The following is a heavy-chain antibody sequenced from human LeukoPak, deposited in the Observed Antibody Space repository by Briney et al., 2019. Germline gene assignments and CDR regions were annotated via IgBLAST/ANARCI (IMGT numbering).Heavy chain of an antibody. D-gene: IGHD1-26*01. CDR1: GFSFNGYG. CDR3: TRSASVDIGGRPDFCYFDL. V-gene: IGHV3-73*01. J-gene: IGHJ2*01. Sequence: GGSLRLSCEGSGFSFNGYGLHWVRQASGKGREWIGRIRSKANYYAPAYVESVKGRFIVSRDDSKRSAYLQMNDLKTEDTAVYYCTRSASVDIGGRPDFCYFDLWGRGTLVTVSS. CDR2: IRSKANYYAP.